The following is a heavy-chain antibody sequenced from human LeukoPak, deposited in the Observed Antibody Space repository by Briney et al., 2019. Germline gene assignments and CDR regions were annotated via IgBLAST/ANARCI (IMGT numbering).Heavy chain of an antibody. Sequence: ASVKVSCKASGYTFSGYYIFWVRRAPGQVLEWMGWINPNSGGTNYAPEFQGRLTMTRDTSITTAYMELSTLRSDDTAVYYCALLGDHAWFDPWGQGTLVTVSS. CDR3: ALLGDHAWFDP. V-gene: IGHV1-2*02. CDR2: INPNSGGT. D-gene: IGHD3-10*01. J-gene: IGHJ5*02. CDR1: GYTFSGYY.